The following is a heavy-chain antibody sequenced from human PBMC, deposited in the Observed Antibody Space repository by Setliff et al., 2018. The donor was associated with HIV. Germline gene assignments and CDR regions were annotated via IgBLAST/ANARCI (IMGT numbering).Heavy chain of an antibody. CDR1: GFTFGDHA. CDR2: TRSKAYGGTT. CDR3: TSARDFWSGYPHPFDY. Sequence: GGSLRLSCIGSGFTFGDHAVSWVRQAPGKGLEWVGSTRSKAYGGTTEYAASVKGRFTILRDDSKSVAYLQMNCLKTEDTAVYSCTSARDFWSGYPHPFDYWGQGTLVTVSS. V-gene: IGHV3-49*04. J-gene: IGHJ4*02. D-gene: IGHD3-3*01.